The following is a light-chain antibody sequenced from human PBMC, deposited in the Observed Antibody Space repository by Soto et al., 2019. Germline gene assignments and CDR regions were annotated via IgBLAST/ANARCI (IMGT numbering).Light chain of an antibody. CDR3: QHYGSSPT. CDR1: QSLSSSY. J-gene: IGKJ1*01. V-gene: IGKV3-20*01. CDR2: GTS. Sequence: EIVLTQSPGTLSLSPGERATLSCRASQSLSSSYLAWYQQKPGQAPRLLIYGTSGRATGIPDRFSGSGSGTDFTLTISRLEPEDFAVYYCQHYGSSPTFGQGTKVEI.